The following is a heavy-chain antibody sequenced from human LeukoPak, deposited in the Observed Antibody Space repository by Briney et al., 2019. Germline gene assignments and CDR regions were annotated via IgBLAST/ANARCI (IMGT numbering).Heavy chain of an antibody. CDR2: INPNSGGT. Sequence: ASVKVSCKASGYTFTSYAMNWVRQAPGQGLEWMGWINPNSGGTNYAQKFQGRVTMTRDTSISTAYMELSRLRSDDTAVYYCAREARMTTVTTGFYWYFDLWGRGTLVTVSP. D-gene: IGHD4-17*01. CDR1: GYTFTSYA. CDR3: AREARMTTVTTGFYWYFDL. V-gene: IGHV1-2*02. J-gene: IGHJ2*01.